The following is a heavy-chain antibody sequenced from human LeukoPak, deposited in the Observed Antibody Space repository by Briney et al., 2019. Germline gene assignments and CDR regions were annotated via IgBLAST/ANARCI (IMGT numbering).Heavy chain of an antibody. Sequence: GGSLRLSCAASGFTFSNYEMNWVRQAPGKGLEWVSYISSSGSTIYYADSVKGRFTISRDNAKNSLYLQMNCLRAEDTAAYYCARAFVRIAAAGTLDYWGQGTLVTVSS. CDR3: ARAFVRIAAAGTLDY. D-gene: IGHD6-13*01. V-gene: IGHV3-48*03. CDR1: GFTFSNYE. J-gene: IGHJ4*02. CDR2: ISSSGSTI.